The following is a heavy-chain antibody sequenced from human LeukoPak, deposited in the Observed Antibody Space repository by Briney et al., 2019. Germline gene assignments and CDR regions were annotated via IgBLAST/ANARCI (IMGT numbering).Heavy chain of an antibody. Sequence: PSQTLSLTCTVSGGSISSGGYYWSWIRQPPGKALEWLALIYWNDNKRYSPSLKSRLTITKDTSKNQVVLTMTNMDPVDTATYYCAHRRMYYYDSSGYYPFDYWGQGTLVTVSS. V-gene: IGHV2-5*01. CDR3: AHRRMYYYDSSGYYPFDY. CDR1: GGSISSGGYY. J-gene: IGHJ4*02. CDR2: IYWNDNK. D-gene: IGHD3-22*01.